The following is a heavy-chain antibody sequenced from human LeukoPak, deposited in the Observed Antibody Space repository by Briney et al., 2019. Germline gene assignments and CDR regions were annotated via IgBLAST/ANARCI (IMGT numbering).Heavy chain of an antibody. CDR3: APAPQYQLLYEGHYFDY. CDR1: GFTFSSYA. Sequence: PGGSLRLSCAASGFTFSSYAMSWVRQAPGKGLDWVSAISGSGGSTYYADSVKGRFTISRDNSKNTLYLQMNSLRAEDTAVYYCAPAPQYQLLYEGHYFDYWGQGTLVTVSS. V-gene: IGHV3-23*01. D-gene: IGHD2-2*02. J-gene: IGHJ4*02. CDR2: ISGSGGST.